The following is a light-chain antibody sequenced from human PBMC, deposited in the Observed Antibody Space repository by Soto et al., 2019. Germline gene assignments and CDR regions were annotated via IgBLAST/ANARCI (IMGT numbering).Light chain of an antibody. Sequence: LQSAKCDTPMSASPAYLFASACXASQSVRGWLAWFQQKPGEAPKLLIYDASSLESGVPQRFSGSGSGTKFTLTIGSLQPDDFATYYCQQYDSFSVTFGRGTKVDIK. CDR2: DAS. V-gene: IGKV1-5*01. CDR3: QQYDSFSVT. J-gene: IGKJ4*02. CDR1: QSVRGW.